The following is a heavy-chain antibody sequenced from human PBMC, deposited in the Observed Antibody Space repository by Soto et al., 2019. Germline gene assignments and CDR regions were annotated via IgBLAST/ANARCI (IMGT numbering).Heavy chain of an antibody. J-gene: IGHJ6*02. V-gene: IGHV3-33*08. CDR2: IWYDGSNK. D-gene: IGHD2-15*01. CDR1: GFTFNTYG. CDR3: ARGDCTGAYCYSWPFNDGVDV. Sequence: QVQLVESGGGVVQHGGSLRLSCTTSGFTFNTYGMYGVRQAPGKGLEWVAIIWYDGSNKYYGDSVKGRVTISRDNSKNTLYLQMNSLRAEDTALYYCARGDCTGAYCYSWPFNDGVDVWGQGTTVTVSS.